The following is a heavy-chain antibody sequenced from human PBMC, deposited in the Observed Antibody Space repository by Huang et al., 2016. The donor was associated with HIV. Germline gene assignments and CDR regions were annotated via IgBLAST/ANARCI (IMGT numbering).Heavy chain of an antibody. V-gene: IGHV1-24*01. CDR3: ATVRDIVATMSAFDL. J-gene: IGHJ3*01. CDR1: GYTLTESS. Sequence: QVQLLQSGDAVKKPGASVKVSCKVSGYTLTESSMDWVRQAHGKGLEWMGGDDTEDGETIYAQKFQGRATMTEDTSTDTAYMELSSLRSEDTAVYYCATVRDIVATMSAFDLWGQGTKVTVSS. D-gene: IGHD5-12*01. CDR2: DDTEDGET.